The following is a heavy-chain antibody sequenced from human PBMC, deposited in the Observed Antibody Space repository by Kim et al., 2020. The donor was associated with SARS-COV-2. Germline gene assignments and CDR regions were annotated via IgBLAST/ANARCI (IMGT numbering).Heavy chain of an antibody. D-gene: IGHD6-19*01. J-gene: IGHJ6*02. V-gene: IGHV3-30*18. CDR3: PKRLDPKGGLDV. CDR1: GFTFSSFG. Sequence: GGSLRLSCAASGFTFSSFGMYWVRQAPGKGLEWVAAISSDGINEHYAGSVKGRFSISRDNSKNTVSLQMDRLRVEDTALYYCPKRLDPKGGLDVWGQGTTVTVSS. CDR2: ISSDGINE.